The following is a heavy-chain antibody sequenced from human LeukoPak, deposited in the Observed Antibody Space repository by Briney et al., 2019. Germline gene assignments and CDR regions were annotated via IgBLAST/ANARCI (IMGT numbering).Heavy chain of an antibody. Sequence: SETLSLTCAVSGYSISSGYYWGWIRQPTGKGLEWIGSIYHSGSTYYNPSLKSRVTISVDTSKNQFSLKLSSVTAADTAVYYCARQSGPAAIYYYYYMDVWGKGTTVTVSS. J-gene: IGHJ6*03. V-gene: IGHV4-38-2*01. CDR2: IYHSGST. CDR1: GYSISSGYY. D-gene: IGHD2-2*01. CDR3: ARQSGPAAIYYYYYMDV.